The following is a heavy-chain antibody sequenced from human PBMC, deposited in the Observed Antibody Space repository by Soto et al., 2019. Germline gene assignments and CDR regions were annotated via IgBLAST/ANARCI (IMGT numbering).Heavy chain of an antibody. V-gene: IGHV4-34*01. D-gene: IGHD3-22*01. CDR1: GGSFSGYY. CDR2: INHSGST. Sequence: QVQLQQWGAGLLKPSETLSLTCAVYGGSFSGYYWSWIRQPPGKGLEWIGEINHSGSTNYNPSLKSRVTISVDTSKNQFSLKLSSVTAADTAVYYCARGRRYYYDSSGIIDYWCQGTLVTVSS. CDR3: ARGRRYYYDSSGIIDY. J-gene: IGHJ4*02.